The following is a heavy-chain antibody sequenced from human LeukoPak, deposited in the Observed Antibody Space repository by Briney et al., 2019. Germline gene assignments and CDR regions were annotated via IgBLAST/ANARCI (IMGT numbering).Heavy chain of an antibody. Sequence: SETLSLTCAVYGGSFSSYSWNWIRQPPGKGLEWIGYIYYSGRTDYNPSLKSRVTMSIDTSKNQFSLKVTSVTAADTAVYYCGRRRVESATITEDNWFDPWGQGTLVTVSS. CDR3: GRRRVESATITEDNWFDP. V-gene: IGHV4-59*08. D-gene: IGHD5-24*01. J-gene: IGHJ5*02. CDR2: IYYSGRT. CDR1: GGSFSSYS.